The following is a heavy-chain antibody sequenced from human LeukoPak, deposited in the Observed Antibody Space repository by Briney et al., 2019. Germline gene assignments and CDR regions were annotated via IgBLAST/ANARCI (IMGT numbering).Heavy chain of an antibody. V-gene: IGHV3-33*08. D-gene: IGHD1-1*01. CDR2: IGYDGSTK. CDR1: GFTFSSFA. J-gene: IGHJ5*01. CDR3: ARDQGVNQVWNWFES. Sequence: GGSLRLSCAASGFTFSSFAIHWVRQAPGKGLEWVAVIGYDGSTKYYADSVKGRFTISRDNSKDTLYLQMSSLRAEDTALYYCARDQGVNQVWNWFESCGQGTLVTVSS.